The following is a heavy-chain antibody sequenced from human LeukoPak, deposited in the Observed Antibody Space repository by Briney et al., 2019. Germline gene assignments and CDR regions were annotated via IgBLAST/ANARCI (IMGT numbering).Heavy chain of an antibody. CDR1: GFTFSSYG. D-gene: IGHD3-10*01. CDR2: ISHDGSEK. CDR3: AKGVHGSQSTSFADY. J-gene: IGHJ4*02. Sequence: GGSLRLSCAASGFTFSSYGMHWVRQAPGKGLQWAAVISHDGSEKYYADPVKGRFTVSRDNSKNTLYLQVSSLRLEDTAVYYCAKGVHGSQSTSFADYWGQGTLVTVSS. V-gene: IGHV3-30*18.